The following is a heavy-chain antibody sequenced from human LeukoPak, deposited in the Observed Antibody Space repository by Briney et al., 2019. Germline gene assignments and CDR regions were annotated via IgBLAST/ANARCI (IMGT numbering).Heavy chain of an antibody. CDR1: GFTVSSNY. J-gene: IGHJ6*03. CDR2: IHSGGST. D-gene: IGHD6-6*01. Sequence: GGSLRLSCAASGFTVSSNYMSWVRQAPGKGLEWVSVIHSGGSTYYADSVKGRFTISRDNAKNTLYLQMNSLRAEDTAVYYCAKDDVAAFATGYMDVWGKGTTVTLSS. V-gene: IGHV3-66*01. CDR3: AKDDVAAFATGYMDV.